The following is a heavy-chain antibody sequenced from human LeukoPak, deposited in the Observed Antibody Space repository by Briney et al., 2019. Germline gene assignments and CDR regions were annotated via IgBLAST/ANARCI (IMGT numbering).Heavy chain of an antibody. CDR2: IKQDGSEK. Sequence: PGGSLRLSCAASGFTFSSYWLSWVRQAPGKGLEGVANIKQDGSEKYYVDSVKGRFTISRDNAKNSLFLQINSLRAEDMAVYYCARDLYSGSQKGLWGQGTLVTVSS. D-gene: IGHD1-26*01. CDR3: ARDLYSGSQKGL. J-gene: IGHJ4*02. CDR1: GFTFSSYW. V-gene: IGHV3-7*01.